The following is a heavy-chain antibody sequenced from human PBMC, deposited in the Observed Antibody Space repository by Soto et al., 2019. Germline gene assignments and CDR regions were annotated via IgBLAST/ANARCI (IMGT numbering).Heavy chain of an antibody. Sequence: SQSLSLTCTTSGGSVSSISAAWNWIRQSPSRGLEWLGRTYYRSKWYNDYAVSVKSRITINPDTSKNQFSLQLSSVTPEDTAVYYCARDGVVFGAFDIWGQGTMVTVSS. CDR1: GGSVSSISAA. V-gene: IGHV6-1*01. CDR3: ARDGVVFGAFDI. D-gene: IGHD3-3*01. J-gene: IGHJ3*02. CDR2: TYYRSKWYN.